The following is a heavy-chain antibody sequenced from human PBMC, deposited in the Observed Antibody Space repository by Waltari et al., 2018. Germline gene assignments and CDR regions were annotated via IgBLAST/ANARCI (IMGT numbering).Heavy chain of an antibody. Sequence: EVHLVESGGGLVQPGGSLRLSCAVSGFNVNNYYMHWVRQAPGKGREWVSVINLGGDTYYGDSVKGRFTISRDNSKNTLDLQVNSLRSDDTAVYFCARGRGFIIDTWGHGTLVTVSS. CDR3: ARGRGFIIDT. CDR2: INLGGDT. D-gene: IGHD3-10*01. V-gene: IGHV3-66*02. J-gene: IGHJ5*01. CDR1: GFNVNNYY.